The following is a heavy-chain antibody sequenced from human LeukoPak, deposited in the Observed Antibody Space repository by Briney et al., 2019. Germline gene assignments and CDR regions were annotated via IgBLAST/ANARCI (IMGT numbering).Heavy chain of an antibody. CDR1: GGSFSGYY. D-gene: IGHD3-10*01. J-gene: IGHJ4*02. Sequence: SETLSLTCAVYGGSFSGYYWSWIRQPAGKGLEWIGRIYTSGSTNYNPSLKSRVTMSVDTSKNQFSLKLSSVTAADTAVYYCAREVREGYFDYWGQGTLVTVSS. CDR2: IYTSGST. V-gene: IGHV4-59*10. CDR3: AREVREGYFDY.